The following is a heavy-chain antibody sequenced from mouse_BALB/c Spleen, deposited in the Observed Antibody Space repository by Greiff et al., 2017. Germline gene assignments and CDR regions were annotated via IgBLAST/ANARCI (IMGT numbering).Heavy chain of an antibody. Sequence: EVKLVESGGGLVKPGGSLKLSCAASGFTFSSYAMSWVRQTPEKRLEWVATISSGGSYTYYPDSVKGRFTISRDNAKNTLYLQMSSLRSEDTAMYYCARRPLTTVVAHYFDYWGQGTTLTVSS. CDR1: GFTFSSYA. V-gene: IGHV5-9-3*01. CDR2: ISSGGSYT. CDR3: ARRPLTTVVAHYFDY. D-gene: IGHD1-1*01. J-gene: IGHJ2*01.